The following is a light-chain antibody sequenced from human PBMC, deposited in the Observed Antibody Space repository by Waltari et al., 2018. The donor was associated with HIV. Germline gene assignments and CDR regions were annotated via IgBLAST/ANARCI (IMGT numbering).Light chain of an antibody. J-gene: IGKJ3*01. V-gene: IGKV1-39*01. Sequence: DVQVTQSPASLSASIGDRVNISCRASQNVKNYLNWYQQKPGQAPRIVIHTATTLYTGVPSRFSGTGSGTDFTLSITDLQPEDFALYFCQQSYYSPTFGPGTAV. CDR3: QQSYYSPT. CDR1: QNVKNY. CDR2: TAT.